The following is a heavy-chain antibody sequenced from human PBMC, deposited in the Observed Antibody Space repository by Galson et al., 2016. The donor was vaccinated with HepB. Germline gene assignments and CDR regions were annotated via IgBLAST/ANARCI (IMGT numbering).Heavy chain of an antibody. D-gene: IGHD4-11*01. CDR2: ISYDGQTF. V-gene: IGHV3-30*04. J-gene: IGHJ6*02. Sequence: LRLSCAASRFIFSDYAMFWVRQAPGKGPEWLAFISYDGQTFHYADSGKGRFTISRDNSNNTLFLEMTNLTIEDTAVYYCAREQTTVTTNFGMSVWGQGTTVTVSS. CDR1: RFIFSDYA. CDR3: AREQTTVTTNFGMSV.